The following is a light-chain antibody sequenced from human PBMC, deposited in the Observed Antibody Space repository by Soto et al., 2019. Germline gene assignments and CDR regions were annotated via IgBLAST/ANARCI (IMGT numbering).Light chain of an antibody. CDR2: GAS. J-gene: IGKJ4*01. Sequence: EIVMTQSPATLSVSPGERATLSCRASQSVSSTLAWYQQKPGQAPRLLIYGASTRATVIPARFSGSGSGTEFTLTISSLQSEEFAVYYCQQYNNWPLTFGGGTKVEIK. CDR1: QSVSST. CDR3: QQYNNWPLT. V-gene: IGKV3-15*01.